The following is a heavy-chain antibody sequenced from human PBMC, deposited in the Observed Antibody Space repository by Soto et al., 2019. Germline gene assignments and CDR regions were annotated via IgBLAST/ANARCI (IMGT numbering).Heavy chain of an antibody. CDR1: GGSITSGGHY. CDR3: ARDQGGITIFGVPYGMDV. CDR2: IYYSGST. D-gene: IGHD3-3*01. Sequence: SETLSLTCTVSGGSITSGGHYWSWIRQHPGKGLEWIGYIYYSGSTYYNPSLKSRVTISIDTSKNHFSLKVRSVTVADTAVYYCARDQGGITIFGVPYGMDVWAQGTTVTVSS. J-gene: IGHJ6*02. V-gene: IGHV4-31*03.